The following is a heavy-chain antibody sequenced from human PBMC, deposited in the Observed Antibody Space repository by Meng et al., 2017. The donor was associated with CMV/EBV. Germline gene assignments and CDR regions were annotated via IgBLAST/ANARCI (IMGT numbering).Heavy chain of an antibody. D-gene: IGHD3-3*01. CDR3: AKPIRFLEWLNGMDV. J-gene: IGHJ6*02. Sequence: GGSLRLSCAASGFTSSSYGMHWVRQAPGKGLEWVAFIRYDGSNKYYADSVKGRFTISRDNSKNTLYLQMNSLRAEDTAVYYCAKPIRFLEWLNGMDVWGQGTTVTVSS. V-gene: IGHV3-30*02. CDR2: IRYDGSNK. CDR1: GFTSSSYG.